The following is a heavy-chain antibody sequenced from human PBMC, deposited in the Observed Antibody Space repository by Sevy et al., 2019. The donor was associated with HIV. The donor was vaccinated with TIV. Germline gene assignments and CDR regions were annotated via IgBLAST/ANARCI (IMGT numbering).Heavy chain of an antibody. CDR1: GYSISSGYY. J-gene: IGHJ6*03. CDR3: ARHSGGYCSSTSCPTYYYYYYMDV. D-gene: IGHD2-2*01. Sequence: SETLSLTCAVSGYSISSGYYWGWIRQPPGKGLEWIGSIYHSGSTYYNPSLKSRVTISVDTSKNQFSLKLSSVTAADTAVYYCARHSGGYCSSTSCPTYYYYYYMDVWGKGTTVTVSS. V-gene: IGHV4-38-2*01. CDR2: IYHSGST.